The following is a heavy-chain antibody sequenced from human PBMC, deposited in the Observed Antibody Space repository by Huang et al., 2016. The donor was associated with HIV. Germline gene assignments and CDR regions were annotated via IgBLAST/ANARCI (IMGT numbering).Heavy chain of an antibody. CDR2: VFYVGNT. CDR1: GGSVTSGSYY. D-gene: IGHD3-16*01. V-gene: IGHV4-39*01. Sequence: QLQLQESGPGLVRPSETLSLTCSVSGGSVTSGSYYWGWIRQPPGKGLEWFASVFYVGNTFYNPSLKSRVSMAVDTSKKRFSLNLSSVTAADTAVYFCARLPFDYVWGTQRQTALDELDVWGQGTMVTVSS. J-gene: IGHJ3*01. CDR3: ARLPFDYVWGTQRQTALDELDV.